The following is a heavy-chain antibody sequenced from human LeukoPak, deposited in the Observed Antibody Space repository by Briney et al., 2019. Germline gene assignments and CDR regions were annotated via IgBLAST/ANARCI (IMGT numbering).Heavy chain of an antibody. CDR2: IWYDGSNK. CDR1: GFTFSSYG. CDR3: ARSQDYGVYNSVGAFDI. D-gene: IGHD4-17*01. J-gene: IGHJ3*02. V-gene: IGHV3-33*01. Sequence: GRSLRLSCAASGFTFSSYGMHWVRQAPGKGLEWVAVIWYDGSNKYYADSVKGRFTISRDNSKNTLYLQMNSLRAEDTAVYYCARSQDYGVYNSVGAFDIWGQGTMVTVSS.